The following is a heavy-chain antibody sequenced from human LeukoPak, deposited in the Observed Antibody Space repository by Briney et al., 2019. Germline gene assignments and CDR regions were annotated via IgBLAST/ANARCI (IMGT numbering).Heavy chain of an antibody. CDR2: ISYDGSNK. CDR1: GFTFSSYG. Sequence: GGSLRLSCAASGFTFSSYGMHWVRQAPGKGLEWVAVISYDGSNKYYADSVKGRFTISRDNSKNTLYLQMNSLRAEDTAVYYCAKDRSGSYLDYWGQGTLVTASS. V-gene: IGHV3-30*18. CDR3: AKDRSGSYLDY. J-gene: IGHJ4*02. D-gene: IGHD1-26*01.